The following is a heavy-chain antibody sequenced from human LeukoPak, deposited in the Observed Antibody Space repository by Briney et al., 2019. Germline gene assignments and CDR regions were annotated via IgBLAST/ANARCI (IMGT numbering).Heavy chain of an antibody. V-gene: IGHV3-74*01. Sequence: GGSLRLSCAASGFMFSKSWMHWVRQVPGKGLVWVARIYNDGSTTYYADSVKGRFTIPRDNSKNTLYLQMNSLRAEDTAVYYCAKSHTVTYYYYYYYMDVWGKGTTVTVSS. CDR1: GFMFSKSW. CDR2: IYNDGSTT. D-gene: IGHD4-17*01. J-gene: IGHJ6*03. CDR3: AKSHTVTYYYYYYYMDV.